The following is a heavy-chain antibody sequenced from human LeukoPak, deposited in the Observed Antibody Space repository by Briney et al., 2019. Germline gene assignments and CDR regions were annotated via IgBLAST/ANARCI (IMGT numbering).Heavy chain of an antibody. D-gene: IGHD6-19*01. CDR3: AREMYSSGYDPFGY. V-gene: IGHV1-18*01. CDR1: GYTFTNYG. CDR2: ISPYNGNT. J-gene: IGHJ4*02. Sequence: GASVKVSCKASGYTFTNYGISWVRQAPGQGLEWMGWISPYNGNTSYAQKLQGRVTMTTDTSTSTTCMELRSLRSDDTAVYYCAREMYSSGYDPFGYWGQGTLVTVSS.